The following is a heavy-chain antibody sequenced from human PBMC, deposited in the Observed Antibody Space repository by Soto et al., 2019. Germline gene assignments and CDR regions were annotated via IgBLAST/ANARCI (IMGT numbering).Heavy chain of an antibody. J-gene: IGHJ6*02. CDR1: GFSLSTSGMC. Sequence: SGPTLVNPTQTLTLTCTVSGFSLSTSGMCVSWIRQPPGKALEWLALIYWDDDKRYSPSLKSRLTITKDTSKNQVVLTMTNMDPVDTATYYCAHARGISTGTLHNNYYYGMDVWGQGTTVTVSS. CDR3: AHARGISTGTLHNNYYYGMDV. CDR2: IYWDDDK. D-gene: IGHD3-9*01. V-gene: IGHV2-5*08.